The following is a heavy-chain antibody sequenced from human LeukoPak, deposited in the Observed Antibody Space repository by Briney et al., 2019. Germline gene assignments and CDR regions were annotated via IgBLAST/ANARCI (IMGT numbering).Heavy chain of an antibody. CDR3: ARRLSTVTVPGYYYGMDV. V-gene: IGHV4-34*01. J-gene: IGHJ6*02. D-gene: IGHD4-17*01. CDR2: INDSGST. CDR1: GGSFSDYY. Sequence: TSETLSLTCVVYGGSFSDYYWNWLRQPPGKGLEWIGEINDSGSTNYSPSLKSRVTILVDTSKNQFSLKLSSVTAADTAMYYCARRLSTVTVPGYYYGMDVWGQGTTVTVSS.